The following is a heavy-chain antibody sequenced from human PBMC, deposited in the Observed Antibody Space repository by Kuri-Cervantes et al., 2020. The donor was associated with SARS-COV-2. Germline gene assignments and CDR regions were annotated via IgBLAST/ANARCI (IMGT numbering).Heavy chain of an antibody. D-gene: IGHD6-19*01. CDR1: GCSISSGYY. V-gene: IGHV4-38-2*01. CDR2: IYHSGST. J-gene: IGHJ4*02. CDR3: ARRYGGHFHAVAAPGPYYFDY. Sequence: GSLRLSCAVSGCSISSGYYWGWIRQPPGKGLEWIGSIYHSGSTYYNPSLKSRVTISVDTSKNQFSLKLSSVTAADTAVYYCARRYGGHFHAVAAPGPYYFDYWGQGTLVTVSS.